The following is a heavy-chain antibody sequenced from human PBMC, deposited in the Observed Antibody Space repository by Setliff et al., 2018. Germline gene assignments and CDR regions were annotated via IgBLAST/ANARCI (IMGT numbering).Heavy chain of an antibody. J-gene: IGHJ4*02. CDR1: GYTFGAHY. D-gene: IGHD1-26*01. Sequence: ASVKVSCKASGYTFGAHYIHWVRQAPGQGFEWMGWINPNSGDTTYAQNFQGRVTMTRDTSINTVYMELRSLRSDDRAIYYCARGRIGSTWTGDLWGQGTLVTVS. CDR3: ARGRIGSTWTGDL. CDR2: INPNSGDT. V-gene: IGHV1-2*02.